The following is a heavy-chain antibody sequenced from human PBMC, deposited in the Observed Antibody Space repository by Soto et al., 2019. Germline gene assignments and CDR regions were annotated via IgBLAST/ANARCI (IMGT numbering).Heavy chain of an antibody. J-gene: IGHJ5*02. CDR1: GGSISSSSYY. D-gene: IGHD3-3*01. Sequence: SETLSLTCTVSGGSISSSSYYWGWIRQPPGKGLGWIGSIYYSGSTYYNPSLKSRVTISVDTSKNQFSLKLSSVTAADTAVYYCARTQPQGRAYYDVWSGYSEHSFDPWGQGTLVTFSS. CDR3: ARTQPQGRAYYDVWSGYSEHSFDP. CDR2: IYYSGST. V-gene: IGHV4-39*01.